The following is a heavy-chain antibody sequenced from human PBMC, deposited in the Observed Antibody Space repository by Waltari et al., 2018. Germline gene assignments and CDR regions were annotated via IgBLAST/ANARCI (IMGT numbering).Heavy chain of an antibody. J-gene: IGHJ4*02. CDR1: GGSISSSSYY. Sequence: QLQLQESGPGLVKPSETLSLTCTVSGGSISSSSYYWGWIRQPPGKGLEWIGSIYYSGSTDYNPSLKSRVTISVDTSKNQFSLKLSSVTAADTAVYYCARLVGATNFDYWGQGTLVTVSS. D-gene: IGHD1-26*01. V-gene: IGHV4-39*01. CDR3: ARLVGATNFDY. CDR2: IYYSGST.